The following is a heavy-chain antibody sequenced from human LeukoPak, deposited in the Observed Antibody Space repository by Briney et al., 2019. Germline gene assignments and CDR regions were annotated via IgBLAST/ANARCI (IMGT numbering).Heavy chain of an antibody. V-gene: IGHV4-39*01. Sequence: SETLSLTCTVSGGSISSSSYYWGWIRQPPGKGLEWIGSIYYSGSTYYNPSIKSRVTISVDTSQNQFSLKLSSVTAADTAVYYCATYDEGYCSGGSCYDWFDPWGQGTLVTVSS. CDR1: GGSISSSSYY. J-gene: IGHJ5*02. CDR2: IYYSGST. CDR3: ATYDEGYCSGGSCYDWFDP. D-gene: IGHD2-15*01.